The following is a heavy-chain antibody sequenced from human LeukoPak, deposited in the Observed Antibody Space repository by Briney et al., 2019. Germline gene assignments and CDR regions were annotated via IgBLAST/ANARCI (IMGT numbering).Heavy chain of an antibody. CDR1: GFTFSSYE. CDR2: ISSSGSTI. D-gene: IGHD2-2*03. J-gene: IGHJ6*03. V-gene: IGHV3-48*03. Sequence: GGSLRPSCAASGFTFSSYEMNWVRQAPGKGLEWVSYISSSGSTIYYADSVKGRFTISRDNAKNSLYLQMNSLRAEDTAVYYCARVEIVVVPAAISYYYYYYMDVWGKGTTVTVSS. CDR3: ARVEIVVVPAAISYYYYYYMDV.